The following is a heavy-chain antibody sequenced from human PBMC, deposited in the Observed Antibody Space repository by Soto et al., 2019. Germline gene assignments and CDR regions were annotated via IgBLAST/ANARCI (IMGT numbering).Heavy chain of an antibody. CDR3: ARVWTTVTNWFDP. V-gene: IGHV4-4*02. CDR1: GGSINSTNW. CDR2: IYHSGST. Sequence: SETLSLTCAVSGGSINSTNWLSWVRQPPGKGLEWIGEIYHSGSTNYNPSLKSRVTISVDKSKNQFSLKLSSVTAADTAVYYCARVWTTVTNWFDPWGQGTLVTVSS. D-gene: IGHD4-17*01. J-gene: IGHJ5*02.